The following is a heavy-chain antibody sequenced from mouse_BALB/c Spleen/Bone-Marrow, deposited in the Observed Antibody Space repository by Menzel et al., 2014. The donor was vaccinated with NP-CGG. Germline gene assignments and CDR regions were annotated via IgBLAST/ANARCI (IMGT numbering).Heavy chain of an antibody. Sequence: DVKLVESGGGLVKSGGSLKLSCAASGFTFSNYGMSWVRQTPEKRLEWAATISGGGSYTFYSDSVKGRFTISRDNAKNNLYLQLSSLRSEDTAVYYCARHANYDQTEVSFIYWGQGTLVTVSA. CDR1: GFTFSNYG. J-gene: IGHJ3*01. D-gene: IGHD2-4*01. V-gene: IGHV5-9-2*01. CDR3: ARHANYDQTEVSFIY. CDR2: ISGGGSYT.